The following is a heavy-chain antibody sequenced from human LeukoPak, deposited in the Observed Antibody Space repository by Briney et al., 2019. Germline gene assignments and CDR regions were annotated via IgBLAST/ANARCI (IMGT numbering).Heavy chain of an antibody. CDR2: FDPEDGET. J-gene: IGHJ4*02. CDR1: GYTLTELS. CDR3: ATLLWFGEPYYFDH. Sequence: ASVKVSCKVSGYTLTELSMHWVRRAPGKGLEWMGGFDPEDGETIYAQKFQGRVTMTEDTSTDTAYMELSGLRSEDTAVYYCATLLWFGEPYYFDHWGQGTLVTVSS. D-gene: IGHD3-10*01. V-gene: IGHV1-24*01.